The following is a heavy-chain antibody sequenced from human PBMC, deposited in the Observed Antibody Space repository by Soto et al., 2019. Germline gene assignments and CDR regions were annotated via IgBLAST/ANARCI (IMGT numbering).Heavy chain of an antibody. CDR3: AKGSFVDYVGGYDY. CDR1: GFTFSSYA. D-gene: IGHD4-17*01. V-gene: IGHV3-23*01. CDR2: ISGSGGST. Sequence: SLRLSCAASGFTFSSYAMSWVRQAPGKGLEWVSAISGSGGSTYYADSVKGRFTISRDNSKNTLYLQMNSLRAEDTAVYYCAKGSFVDYVGGYDYWGQGTLVTVSS. J-gene: IGHJ4*02.